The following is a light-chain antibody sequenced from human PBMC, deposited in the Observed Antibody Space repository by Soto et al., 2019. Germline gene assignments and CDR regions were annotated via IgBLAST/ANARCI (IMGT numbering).Light chain of an antibody. V-gene: IGLV2-14*01. Sequence: QSALTQPASVSGSPGQSITISCTGTSSDVGGYNYVSWYQQHPGKAPKLMIYEVSKRPSGVSNRFSGSKSGNTASLTISGLQAEDEADYYCSSYTSSSTPWVFGGGTKVTVL. CDR1: SSDVGGYNY. J-gene: IGLJ3*02. CDR2: EVS. CDR3: SSYTSSSTPWV.